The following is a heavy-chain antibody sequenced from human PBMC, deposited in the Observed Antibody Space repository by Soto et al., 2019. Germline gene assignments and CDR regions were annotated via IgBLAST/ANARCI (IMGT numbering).Heavy chain of an antibody. V-gene: IGHV4-39*02. J-gene: IGHJ4*02. CDR1: GGSISSISHS. CDR3: ARIVTGTQYYFDF. CDR2: IFYNGIT. Sequence: SETLSLTCTVSGGSISSISHSWGWIRQSPGQGLEWIGNIFYNGITYYNPSLKSRVTISADTSKNHFYLKLRSVTVADTAVYSCARIVTGTQYYFDFWGQGSLVTVSS. D-gene: IGHD1-1*01.